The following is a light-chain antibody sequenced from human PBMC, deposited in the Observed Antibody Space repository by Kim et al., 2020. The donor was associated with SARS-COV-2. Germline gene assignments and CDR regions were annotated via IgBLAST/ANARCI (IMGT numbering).Light chain of an antibody. CDR1: QSVSGY. J-gene: IGKJ1*01. V-gene: IGKV3-11*01. CDR3: QQRSNWPPWT. Sequence: LSPGARPTLSCRASQSVSGYLAWYHQTPGQAPRLLFFDASNRASGIPARFSGSGSGTDFTLTISSLEPEDFAVYYCQQRSNWPPWTFGQGTKVEI. CDR2: DAS.